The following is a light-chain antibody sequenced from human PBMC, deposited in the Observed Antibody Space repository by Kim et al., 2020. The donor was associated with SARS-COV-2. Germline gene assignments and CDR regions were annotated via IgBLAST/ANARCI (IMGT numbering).Light chain of an antibody. CDR2: EVS. CDR3: SAYAGSNNLV. CDR1: SSDVGVYNY. V-gene: IGLV2-8*01. Sequence: GQSGTISCTGTSSDVGVYNYVSWYQKHPGKPPKLMIYEVSKRPSGVPDRFSGSKSGNTASLTVSGLQAEDEADYYCSAYAGSNNLVFGGGTQLTVL. J-gene: IGLJ2*01.